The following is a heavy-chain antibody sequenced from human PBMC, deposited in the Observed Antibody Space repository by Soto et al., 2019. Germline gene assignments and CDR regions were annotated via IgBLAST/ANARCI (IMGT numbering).Heavy chain of an antibody. Sequence: GGSLRLSCAASGFTFSSYAMHWVRQAPGKGLERVAVIAYDGRNKYYADSVKGRFTISRDNSKNTLYLQMNSLRIEDTAVYYCATDVGGYIYGLARHWGPGTLVTVSS. CDR2: IAYDGRNK. J-gene: IGHJ4*02. V-gene: IGHV3-30*04. CDR3: ATDVGGYIYGLARH. D-gene: IGHD4-17*01. CDR1: GFTFSSYA.